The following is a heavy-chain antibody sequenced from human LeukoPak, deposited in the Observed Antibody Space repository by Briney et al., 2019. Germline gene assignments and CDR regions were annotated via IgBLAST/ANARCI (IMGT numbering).Heavy chain of an antibody. Sequence: VASVKVSCKASGYTFTSYDINWVRQATGQGLEWMGWMNPNSGNTGYAQKFQGRVTMTRNTSISTAYMELSSLRSEDTAVYYCARGALYYDFWSGFSFDYWGQGTLVTVSS. CDR1: GYTFTSYD. CDR3: ARGALYYDFWSGFSFDY. CDR2: MNPNSGNT. V-gene: IGHV1-8*01. D-gene: IGHD3-3*01. J-gene: IGHJ4*02.